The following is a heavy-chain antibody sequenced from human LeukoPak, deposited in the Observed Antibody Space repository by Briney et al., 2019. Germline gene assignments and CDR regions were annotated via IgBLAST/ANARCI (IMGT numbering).Heavy chain of an antibody. V-gene: IGHV4-59*12. CDR3: ARGERFYSNYDKNWFDP. J-gene: IGHJ5*02. CDR1: GGSISSYY. Sequence: SETLSLTCTVSGGSISSYYWSWIRQPPGKGLEWIGYIYYSGSTNYNPSLKSRVTMSVDTSKNQFSLKLSSVTAADTAVYYCARGERFYSNYDKNWFDPWGQGTLVTVSS. CDR2: IYYSGST. D-gene: IGHD4-11*01.